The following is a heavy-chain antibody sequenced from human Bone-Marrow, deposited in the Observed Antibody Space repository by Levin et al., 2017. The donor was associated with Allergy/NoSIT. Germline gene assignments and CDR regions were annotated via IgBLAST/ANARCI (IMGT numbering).Heavy chain of an antibody. CDR3: ARHGDCSSTSCFFYMDV. J-gene: IGHJ6*03. V-gene: IGHV5-10-1*01. D-gene: IGHD2-2*01. CDR1: GYSFTSYW. Sequence: GESLKISCKGSGYSFTSYWISWVRQMPGKGLEWMGRIDPSDSYTNYSPSFQGHVTISADKSISTAYLQWSSLKASDTAMYYCARHGDCSSTSCFFYMDVWGKGTTVTVSS. CDR2: IDPSDSYT.